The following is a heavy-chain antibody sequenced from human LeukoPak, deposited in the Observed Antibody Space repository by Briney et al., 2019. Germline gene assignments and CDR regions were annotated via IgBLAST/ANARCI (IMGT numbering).Heavy chain of an antibody. CDR3: ARDKSRYDSSGYYPFDY. CDR1: GSTFSSYG. J-gene: IGHJ4*02. D-gene: IGHD3-22*01. V-gene: IGHV3-33*01. Sequence: GGSLRLSCAASGSTFSSYGMHWVRQAPGKGLEWVAVIWYDGSNKYYADSVKGRFTISRDNSKNTLYLQMNSLRAEDTAVYYCARDKSRYDSSGYYPFDYWGQGTLITVSS. CDR2: IWYDGSNK.